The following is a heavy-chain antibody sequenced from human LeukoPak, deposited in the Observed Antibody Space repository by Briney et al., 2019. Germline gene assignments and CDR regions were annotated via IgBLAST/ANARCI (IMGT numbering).Heavy chain of an antibody. CDR3: ARGQSTSSGMDV. J-gene: IGHJ6*02. D-gene: IGHD2-2*01. Sequence: GGSLRLSCAVSGFTFSSYGMHWVRQAPGKGLEWVAVIWYDGSNKYYADSVKGRFTISRDNSKNTLYLQMNSLRAEDTAVYYCARGQSTSSGMDVWGQGTTVTVSS. CDR2: IWYDGSNK. CDR1: GFTFSSYG. V-gene: IGHV3-33*08.